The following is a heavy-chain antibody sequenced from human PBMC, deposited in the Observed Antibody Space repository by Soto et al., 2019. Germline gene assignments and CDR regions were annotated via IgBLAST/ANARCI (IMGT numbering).Heavy chain of an antibody. CDR3: AREVRVAVAGSPLQAEYFQH. J-gene: IGHJ1*01. V-gene: IGHV6-1*01. D-gene: IGHD6-19*01. CDR2: TYYRSKWYN. Sequence: QSQTLSLTCAISGDSVSSNSAAWNWIRQSPSRGLEWLGRTYYRSKWYNDYAVSVKSRITINPDTSKNQFSLQLNSVTPEDTAVYYCAREVRVAVAGSPLQAEYFQHWGQGTLVTVSS. CDR1: GDSVSSNSAA.